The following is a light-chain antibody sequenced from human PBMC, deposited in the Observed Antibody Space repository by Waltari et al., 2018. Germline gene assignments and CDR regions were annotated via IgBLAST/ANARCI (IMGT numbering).Light chain of an antibody. J-gene: IGKJ5*01. CDR1: QAFSRNY. CDR2: GAS. Sequence: DIVLTQSPVTLSLSPGEGATLSCRATQAFSRNYLAWYQQRPGQAPRLLIYGASTRATGIPDRFSGSGSGTVFTLNISRLAPEDSAVYYCQQYGASPTFGQGTRLEIK. V-gene: IGKV3-20*01. CDR3: QQYGASPT.